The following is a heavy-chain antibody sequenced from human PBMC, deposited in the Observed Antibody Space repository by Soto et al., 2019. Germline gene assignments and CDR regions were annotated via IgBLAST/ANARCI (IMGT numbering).Heavy chain of an antibody. Sequence: GESLKISCKGSGYSFTSYWISWVRQMPGKGLEWVGRIDLSDSYTNYSPSFQGHVTISADKSISTAYLQWSSLKASDTAMYYCARHALIAAAGTYHYYGMDVWGQGTTVTVSS. CDR3: ARHALIAAAGTYHYYGMDV. D-gene: IGHD6-13*01. CDR2: IDLSDSYT. V-gene: IGHV5-10-1*01. J-gene: IGHJ6*02. CDR1: GYSFTSYW.